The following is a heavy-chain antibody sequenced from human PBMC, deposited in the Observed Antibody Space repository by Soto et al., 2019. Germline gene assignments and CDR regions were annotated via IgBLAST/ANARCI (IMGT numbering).Heavy chain of an antibody. J-gene: IGHJ6*02. CDR2: IYYSGST. V-gene: IGHV4-39*02. D-gene: IGHD6-6*01. CDR1: GGSISSSSYY. Sequence: SETLSLTCTVSGGSISSSSYYWGWIRQPPGKGLEWIGSIYYSGSTYYNPSLKSRVTISVDTSKNQFSLKLSSVTAADTAVYYCARDRDSSSYYYYYYGMDVWGQGTTVTVSS. CDR3: ARDRDSSSYYYYYYGMDV.